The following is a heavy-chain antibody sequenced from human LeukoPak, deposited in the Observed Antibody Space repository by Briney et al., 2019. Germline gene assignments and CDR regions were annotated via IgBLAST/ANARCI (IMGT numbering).Heavy chain of an antibody. V-gene: IGHV3-48*01. Sequence: GGSLRLSCGASGFTFSSYSMNWVRQAPGKGLEWVSYISSSTATIYYADSVKGRFTISRDNAKHSLYLHMNSLRAEDTAVYYCTRDQGYYIPDYWGQGTLVTVSS. CDR2: ISSSTATI. CDR1: GFTFSSYS. CDR3: TRDQGYYIPDY. J-gene: IGHJ4*02. D-gene: IGHD3-3*01.